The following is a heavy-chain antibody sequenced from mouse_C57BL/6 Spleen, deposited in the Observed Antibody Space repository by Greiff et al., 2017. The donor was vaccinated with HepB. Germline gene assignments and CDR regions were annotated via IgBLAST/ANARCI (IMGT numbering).Heavy chain of an antibody. CDR3: ARDEDGYYGYFDV. D-gene: IGHD2-3*01. CDR1: GFTFSDFY. J-gene: IGHJ1*03. Sequence: EVKLVESGGGLVQSGRSLRLSCATSGFTFSDFYMEWVRQAPGKGLEWIAASRNKANDYTTEYSASVKGRFIVSRDTSQSILYLQMNALRAEDTAIYYCARDEDGYYGYFDVWGTGTTVTVSS. V-gene: IGHV7-1*01. CDR2: SRNKANDYTT.